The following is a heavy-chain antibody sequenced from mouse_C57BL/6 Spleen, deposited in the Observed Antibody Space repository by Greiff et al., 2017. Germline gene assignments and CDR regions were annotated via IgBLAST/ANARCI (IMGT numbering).Heavy chain of an antibody. D-gene: IGHD2-3*01. V-gene: IGHV1-82*01. CDR2: IYPGDGDT. J-gene: IGHJ4*01. Sequence: VQVVESGPELVKPGASVKISCKASGYAFSSSWMNWVKQRPGKGLEWIGRIYPGDGDTNYNGKFKGKATLTADKSSSTAYMQLSSLTSEDSAVYFFARWDDGYHYAMDYWGQGTSVTVSS. CDR3: ARWDDGYHYAMDY. CDR1: GYAFSSSW.